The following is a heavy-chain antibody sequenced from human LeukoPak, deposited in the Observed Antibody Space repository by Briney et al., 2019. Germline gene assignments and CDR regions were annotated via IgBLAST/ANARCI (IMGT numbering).Heavy chain of an antibody. Sequence: GGSLRLSCAASGFTVSSNYMSWVRQAPGKGLEWVSVIYSGGSTYYADSVKGRFTICRDNSKNTLYLQMNSLRAEDTAVYYCARLMPTVSHFDYWGQGTLVSVSS. D-gene: IGHD4-17*01. CDR2: IYSGGST. V-gene: IGHV3-66*04. CDR3: ARLMPTVSHFDY. CDR1: GFTVSSNY. J-gene: IGHJ4*02.